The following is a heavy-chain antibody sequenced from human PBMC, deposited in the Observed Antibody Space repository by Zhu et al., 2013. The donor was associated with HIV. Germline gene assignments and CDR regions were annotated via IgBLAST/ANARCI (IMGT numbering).Heavy chain of an antibody. J-gene: IGHJ4*02. CDR1: GYTFTSYA. V-gene: IGHV1-3*01. CDR3: ARGPRVVVPAASWTFDY. CDR2: INAGNGNT. D-gene: IGHD2-2*01. Sequence: QVQLVQSGAEVKKPGASVKVSCKASGYTFTSYAMHWVRQAPGQRLEWMGWINAGNGNTKYSQKFQGRVTITRDTSASTAYMELSSLRSEDTAVYYCARGPRVVVPAASWTFDYWGQGTLVTVSS.